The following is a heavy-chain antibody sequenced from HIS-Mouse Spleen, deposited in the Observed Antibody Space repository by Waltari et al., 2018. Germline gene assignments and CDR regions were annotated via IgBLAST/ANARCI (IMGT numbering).Heavy chain of an antibody. CDR3: AKALNRYSYGYEDFDY. Sequence: EVQLVESGGGLVQPGRSLRLSCAASGFTFDDYAMHWVRQAPGKGLEWVSGISWNSGRIGYADSVKGRFTISRDNAKNSLYLQMNSLRAEDTALYYCAKALNRYSYGYEDFDYWGQGTLVTVSS. D-gene: IGHD5-18*01. J-gene: IGHJ4*02. CDR2: ISWNSGRI. V-gene: IGHV3-9*01. CDR1: GFTFDDYA.